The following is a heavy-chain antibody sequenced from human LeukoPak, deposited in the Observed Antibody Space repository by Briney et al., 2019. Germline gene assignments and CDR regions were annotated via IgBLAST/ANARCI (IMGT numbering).Heavy chain of an antibody. CDR3: AGSPKYSSSWYEYFQH. J-gene: IGHJ1*01. Sequence: PGRSLRLSCAASGFTFSSYATHWVRQAPGKGLEWVAAISHDGSNKYHADSVKGRFTISRDNSKSTVYLQMNSLRAEDTAVYFCAGSPKYSSSWYEYFQHWGQGTLVTVSS. V-gene: IGHV3-30*01. D-gene: IGHD6-13*01. CDR2: ISHDGSNK. CDR1: GFTFSSYA.